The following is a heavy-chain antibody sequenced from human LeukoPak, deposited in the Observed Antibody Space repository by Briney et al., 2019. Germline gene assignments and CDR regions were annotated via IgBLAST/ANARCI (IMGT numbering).Heavy chain of an antibody. CDR3: AETYNSGWPFDY. CDR2: INPNSGDT. D-gene: IGHD6-19*01. Sequence: ASVKVSCKASENTFTGYYIHWVRQAPGQGLEWMGRINPNSGDTNYAQKFQGRVTMTWDTSISTAYMELSRLRSDDTAVYYCAETYNSGWPFDYWGQGTLVTVSS. V-gene: IGHV1-2*06. J-gene: IGHJ4*02. CDR1: ENTFTGYY.